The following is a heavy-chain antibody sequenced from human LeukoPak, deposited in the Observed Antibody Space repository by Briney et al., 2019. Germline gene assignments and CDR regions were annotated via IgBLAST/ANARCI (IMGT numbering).Heavy chain of an antibody. CDR3: ARGASYGFVYYYYYMDV. J-gene: IGHJ6*03. CDR2: INHSGST. D-gene: IGHD5-18*01. Sequence: SETLSLTCAVYGGSFSGYYWSWIRQPPGKGLEWIGEINHSGSTNYNPFLKSRVTISVDTSKNQFSLKLSSVTAADTAVYYCARGASYGFVYYYYYMDVWGKGTTVTVS. CDR1: GGSFSGYY. V-gene: IGHV4-34*01.